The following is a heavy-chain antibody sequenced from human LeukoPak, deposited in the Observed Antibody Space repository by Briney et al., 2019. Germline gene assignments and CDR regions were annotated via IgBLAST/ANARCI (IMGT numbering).Heavy chain of an antibody. D-gene: IGHD3-3*01. Sequence: GGSLRLSCAASGFTSSSYSMNWVRQAPGKGLEWVSSISSSSSYIYYADSVKGRFTISRDNAKNSLYLQMNSLRAEDTAVYYCARDLMDFWSGSSPGSRDYWGQGTLVTVSS. CDR1: GFTSSSYS. V-gene: IGHV3-21*01. J-gene: IGHJ4*02. CDR2: ISSSSSYI. CDR3: ARDLMDFWSGSSPGSRDY.